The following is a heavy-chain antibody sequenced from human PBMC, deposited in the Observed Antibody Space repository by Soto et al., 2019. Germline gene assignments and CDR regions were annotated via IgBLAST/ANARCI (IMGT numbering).Heavy chain of an antibody. Sequence: SQTLSLTCAISGDTVSSNSAAWNWIRQSPSRGLEWLGRTYHRSKWCNDYAVSLKSRITINPDTSENQFSLELNSVTPEDTAVYYCARDRRYYDSSAYYWGDYYYAMDVWGQGTTVTVSS. V-gene: IGHV6-1*01. CDR2: TYHRSKWCN. CDR3: ARDRRYYDSSAYYWGDYYYAMDV. J-gene: IGHJ6*02. CDR1: GDTVSSNSAA. D-gene: IGHD3-22*01.